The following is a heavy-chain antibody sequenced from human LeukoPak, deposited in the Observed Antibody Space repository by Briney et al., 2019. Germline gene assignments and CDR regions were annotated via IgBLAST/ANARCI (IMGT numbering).Heavy chain of an antibody. Sequence: GGSLRLSCAASGFTFSDYYMSWIRQAPGKGLEWVSYISSSSSYTNYADSGKGRFTVSRDNAKNSLYLQMNSLRAEDTAVYYCARFNIAAAGIPFDYWGQGTLVTVSS. V-gene: IGHV3-11*03. CDR2: ISSSSSYT. D-gene: IGHD6-13*01. CDR1: GFTFSDYY. J-gene: IGHJ4*02. CDR3: ARFNIAAAGIPFDY.